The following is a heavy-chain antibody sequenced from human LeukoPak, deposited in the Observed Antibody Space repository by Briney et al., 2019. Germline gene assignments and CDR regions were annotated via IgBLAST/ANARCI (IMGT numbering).Heavy chain of an antibody. CDR3: ARDPYSSSWYVYYYYGMDV. D-gene: IGHD6-13*01. J-gene: IGHJ6*02. V-gene: IGHV4-34*01. Sequence: SGSTNYNPSLKSRVTISVDTSKNQFSLKLSSVTAADTAVYYCARDPYSSSWYVYYYYGMDVWGQGTTVTVSS. CDR2: SGST.